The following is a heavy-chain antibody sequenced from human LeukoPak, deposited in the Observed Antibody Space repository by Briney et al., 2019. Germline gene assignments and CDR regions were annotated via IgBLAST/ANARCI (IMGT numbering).Heavy chain of an antibody. CDR3: ASGAASYYDSSDYSDY. D-gene: IGHD3-22*01. CDR2: INPNSGGT. CDR1: GYXFSGYY. Sequence: ASVKVSCKASGYXFSGYYIQWVRQAPGQGLEWMGWINPNSGGTNYAQKFQGRVTMTRDTSISTAYMELSRLRSDDTAVYYCASGAASYYDSSDYSDYWGQGTLVTVSS. J-gene: IGHJ4*02. V-gene: IGHV1-2*02.